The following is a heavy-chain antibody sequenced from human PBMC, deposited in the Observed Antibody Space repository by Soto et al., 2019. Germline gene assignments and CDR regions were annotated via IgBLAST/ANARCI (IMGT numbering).Heavy chain of an antibody. D-gene: IGHD4-17*01. J-gene: IGHJ2*01. CDR3: ARRFDYGDYHHWYFDL. V-gene: IGHV1-18*01. CDR1: GYTFTSYG. CDR2: ISAYNGNT. Sequence: ASVKVSCKASGYTFTSYGISWVRQAPGQGLEWMGWISAYNGNTNYAQKLQGRVTMTTDTSTSTAYMELRSLRSDDTAVYYCARRFDYGDYHHWYFDLWGRGTLVTVSS.